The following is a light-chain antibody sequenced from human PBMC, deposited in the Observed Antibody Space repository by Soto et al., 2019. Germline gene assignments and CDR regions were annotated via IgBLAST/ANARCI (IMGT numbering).Light chain of an antibody. CDR3: AAWDDSLNGVV. V-gene: IGLV1-44*01. Sequence: QSVLTQPPSASGTHGQRVTISCSGSGSNIGSDTVNWYQQLPGTAPKLLIYSINQRPSGVPDRFSGSKSGTSASLAISGLQSDDEADYYCAAWDDSLNGVVFGGGTKLTVL. J-gene: IGLJ2*01. CDR2: SIN. CDR1: GSNIGSDT.